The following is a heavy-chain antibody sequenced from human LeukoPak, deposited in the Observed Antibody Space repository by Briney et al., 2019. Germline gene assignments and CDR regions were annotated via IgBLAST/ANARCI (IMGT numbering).Heavy chain of an antibody. Sequence: PVGSLRLSCAAPGFSFSDYSMSWVRQGLGEGLGWVSYTTSSVTTTYYADSVKGRFTISRDNTRNSLYLRMNRLRVAHTAVCFCAGDQVGPNDAFGCWGQGTMLTVRS. J-gene: IGHJ3*01. CDR2: TTSSVTTT. V-gene: IGHV3-11*01. D-gene: IGHD3-10*01. CDR1: GFSFSDYS. CDR3: AGDQVGPNDAFGC.